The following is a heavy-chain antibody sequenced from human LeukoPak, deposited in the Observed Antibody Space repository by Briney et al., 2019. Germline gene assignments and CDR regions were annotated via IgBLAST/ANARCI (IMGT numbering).Heavy chain of an antibody. CDR2: ISAYNGNT. CDR3: ARALIVVVPAAHDY. J-gene: IGHJ4*02. D-gene: IGHD2-2*01. V-gene: IGHV1-18*01. Sequence: GASVKVSCKASGYTFTSYGISWARQAPGQGLEWMGWISAYNGNTNYAQKLQGRVTMTTDTSTSTAYMELRSLRSDDTAVYYCARALIVVVPAAHDYWGQGTLVTVSS. CDR1: GYTFTSYG.